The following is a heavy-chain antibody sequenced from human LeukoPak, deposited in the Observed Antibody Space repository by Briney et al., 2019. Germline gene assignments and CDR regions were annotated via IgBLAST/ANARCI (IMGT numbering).Heavy chain of an antibody. J-gene: IGHJ5*02. CDR1: GGIISSSSYY. CDR2: IYYSGST. Sequence: PSETLSLTCTVSGGIISSSSYYWRWIRQPPGKGLEWIGSIYYSGSTYYNPSLKSRVTISVDTSKNQFSLKLSSVTAAATAVYSCAREDDAYYCSSRYSNRATGSCCDPWGQGTLVTVSS. D-gene: IGHD3-22*01. V-gene: IGHV4-39*02. CDR3: AREDDAYYCSSRYSNRATGSCCDP.